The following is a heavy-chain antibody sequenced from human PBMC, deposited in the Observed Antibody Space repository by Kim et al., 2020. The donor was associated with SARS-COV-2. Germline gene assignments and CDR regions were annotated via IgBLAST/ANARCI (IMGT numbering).Heavy chain of an antibody. D-gene: IGHD3-22*01. CDR3: AKFGVVVITRLDAFDI. Sequence: GGSLRLSCAASGFTFSSYAMSWVRQAPGKGLEWVSAISGSGGSTYYADSVKGRFTISRDNSKNTLYLQMNSLRAEDTAVYYCAKFGVVVITRLDAFDIWGQGTMVTVSS. CDR2: ISGSGGST. J-gene: IGHJ3*02. V-gene: IGHV3-23*01. CDR1: GFTFSSYA.